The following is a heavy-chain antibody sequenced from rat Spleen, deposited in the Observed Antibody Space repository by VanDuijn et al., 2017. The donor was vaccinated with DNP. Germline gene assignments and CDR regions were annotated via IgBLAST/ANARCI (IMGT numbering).Heavy chain of an antibody. Sequence: EVQLVESGGGLVQPGRSLKLSCAASGFTFSNYWMTWIRQAPGKGLEWVASITNTGGSTYYPDSVKGRFTISRDNAKSTLYLQMNSLRSEDTATYYCTRDRITIAAISTLFDYWGQGVMVTVSS. V-gene: IGHV5-31*01. D-gene: IGHD1-2*01. CDR2: ITNTGGST. CDR3: TRDRITIAAISTLFDY. J-gene: IGHJ2*01. CDR1: GFTFSNYW.